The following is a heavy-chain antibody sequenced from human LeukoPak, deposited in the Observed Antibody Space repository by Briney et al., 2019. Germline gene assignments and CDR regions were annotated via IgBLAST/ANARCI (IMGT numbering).Heavy chain of an antibody. CDR2: IWHDGSDR. J-gene: IGHJ4*02. CDR3: ARDPYYYGSGSYYSRPGRGSYFDY. V-gene: IGHV3-33*01. CDR1: GFTFNNYA. Sequence: GRSLRLSCATSGFTFNNYAMHWVRQAPGKGLEWVAIIWHDGSDRYYTNSVRGRFTISRDDSKNTLYLQMNSLRAEDTAVYYCARDPYYYGSGSYYSRPGRGSYFDYWGQGTLVTVSS. D-gene: IGHD3-10*01.